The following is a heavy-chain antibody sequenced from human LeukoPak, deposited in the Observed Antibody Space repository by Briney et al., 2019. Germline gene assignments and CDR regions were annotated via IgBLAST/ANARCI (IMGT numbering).Heavy chain of an antibody. CDR1: GASISSTTYY. V-gene: IGHV4-39*01. D-gene: IGHD6-19*01. Sequence: TSETLSLTCTVSGASISSTTYYWGWIRQPPRKGLEWIASIYYSGSTYYNPSLKSRVTISVDTSKNQFSLKLSSVTAADTAVYYCARHKYSSGWPPEGAFDIWGQGTMVTVSS. J-gene: IGHJ3*02. CDR2: IYYSGST. CDR3: ARHKYSSGWPPEGAFDI.